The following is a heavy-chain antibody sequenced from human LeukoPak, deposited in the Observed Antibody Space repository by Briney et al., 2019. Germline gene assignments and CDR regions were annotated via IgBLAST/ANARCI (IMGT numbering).Heavy chain of an antibody. CDR1: GYTFTGYY. CDR3: ARGVYGSRPRYFDY. CDR2: INPNSGGT. J-gene: IGHJ4*02. D-gene: IGHD3-10*01. V-gene: IGHV1-2*04. Sequence: ASVKVSCKASGYTFTGYYMHWVRQAPGQGLEWMEWINPNSGGTNYAQKFQGWVTMTRDTSISTAYMELSRLRSDDTAVYYCARGVYGSRPRYFDYWGQGTLVTVSS.